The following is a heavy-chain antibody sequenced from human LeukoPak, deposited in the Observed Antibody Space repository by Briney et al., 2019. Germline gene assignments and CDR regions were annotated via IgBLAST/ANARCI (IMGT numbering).Heavy chain of an antibody. J-gene: IGHJ5*01. Sequence: PGGSLRLSCAPSGFTFSSYGIHWVRQAPGKGLEWVSFIRDDGTNKYYADSVKGRFTISRDNSKNTLYLQMNSLRAEDTAVYYCTRSQSGSYDFWGQGTLVTVSS. CDR3: TRSQSGSYDF. CDR1: GFTFSSYG. D-gene: IGHD1-26*01. V-gene: IGHV3-30*02. CDR2: IRDDGTNK.